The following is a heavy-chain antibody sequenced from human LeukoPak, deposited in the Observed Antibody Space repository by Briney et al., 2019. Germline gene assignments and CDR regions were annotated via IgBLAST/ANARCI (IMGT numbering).Heavy chain of an antibody. J-gene: IGHJ4*02. D-gene: IGHD3-10*01. CDR2: VDYSGRP. CDR3: ARLDASLAHLSGSFPDY. CDR1: GGSITNSDYF. V-gene: IGHV4-39*01. Sequence: PSETLSLTCTVSGGSITNSDYFWGWIRQPPGKGLEWMGNVDYSGRPHRNPSLMGRVTINADRSRNQFSLNLSSVTAADTAVYFCARLDASLAHLSGSFPDYWGQGALVTVSS.